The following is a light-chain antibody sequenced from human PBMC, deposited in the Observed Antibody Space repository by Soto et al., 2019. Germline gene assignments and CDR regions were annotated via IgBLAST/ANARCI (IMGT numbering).Light chain of an antibody. J-gene: IGLJ2*01. CDR1: SSDVGGYHY. CDR2: DVS. V-gene: IGLV2-14*01. CDR3: SSYTSSSTRVV. Sequence: QSALTQPASVSGSPGQSITISCTGTSSDVGGYHYVSWYQQHPGKAPKLMMYDVSNRPSGVSNRFSGSKSGNTASLTISGLQAEDEADYYCSSYTSSSTRVVFGGGTKLTVL.